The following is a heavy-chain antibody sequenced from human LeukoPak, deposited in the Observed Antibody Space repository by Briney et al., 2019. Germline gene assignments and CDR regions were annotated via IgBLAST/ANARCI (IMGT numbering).Heavy chain of an antibody. J-gene: IGHJ5*02. V-gene: IGHV4-61*02. CDR2: IYTSGST. Sequence: SETLSLTCTVSGGSISSGSYYWSWIRQPAGKGLEWVGRIYTSGSTNYNPSLKSRVTISVDTSKNQFSLKLGSVTAADTAVYYCARDIAYCGGDCYVQFDPWGRGTLVTVSS. CDR3: ARDIAYCGGDCYVQFDP. D-gene: IGHD2-21*02. CDR1: GGSISSGSYY.